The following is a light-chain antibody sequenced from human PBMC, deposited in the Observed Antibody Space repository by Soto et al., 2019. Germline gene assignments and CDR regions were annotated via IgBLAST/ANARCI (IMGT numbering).Light chain of an antibody. V-gene: IGKV1-5*03. CDR1: QSINSW. J-gene: IGKJ1*01. Sequence: DIQMTQSPSTLSASVGDRVTITCRASQSINSWLAWYQQKPGKAPKLLIYKASNLESGAPSRFSGSGSGTEFTLTISSLQPDDFATYYCQQYNTCWTFGQGTKVEVK. CDR2: KAS. CDR3: QQYNTCWT.